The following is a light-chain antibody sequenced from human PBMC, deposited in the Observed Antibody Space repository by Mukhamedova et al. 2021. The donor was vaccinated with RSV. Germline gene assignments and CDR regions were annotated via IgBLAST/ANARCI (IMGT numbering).Light chain of an antibody. CDR2: GAS. Sequence: WYQRRVHGRAPKLLIYGASSLHSGVPSRFSGSGSGTDFTLTISSLQPDDFATYYCQQTNSFPLTFGGGTKVDIK. CDR3: QQTNSFPLT. J-gene: IGKJ4*01. V-gene: IGKV1-12*01.